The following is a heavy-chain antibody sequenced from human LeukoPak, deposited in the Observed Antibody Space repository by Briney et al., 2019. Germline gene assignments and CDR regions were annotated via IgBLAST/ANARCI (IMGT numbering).Heavy chain of an antibody. J-gene: IGHJ4*02. Sequence: GGSLRLSCAASGFTVSSNYMSWVRQAPGKGLEWVSVIYSGGSTYYADSVKGRFTISRDNSKNTLYLQMNSLRAEDTAVYYCASSIYALFDYGGREPLFTVSS. D-gene: IGHD2-2*01. CDR1: GFTVSSNY. V-gene: IGHV3-53*01. CDR2: IYSGGST. CDR3: ASSIYALFDY.